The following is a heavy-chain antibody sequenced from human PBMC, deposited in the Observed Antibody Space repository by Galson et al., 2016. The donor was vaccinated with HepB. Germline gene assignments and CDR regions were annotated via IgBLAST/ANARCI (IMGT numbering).Heavy chain of an antibody. CDR1: GGSVSSGDYY. D-gene: IGHD3/OR15-3a*01. CDR2: IYYSGST. CDR3: ASSTNRTGYHIDN. Sequence: TLSLTCTVSGGSVSSGDYYWSWIRHLPGKGLEWIGYIYYSGSTYYNPSLTSRIDMSVDTSKMQLSLSLHSVTAADTAVYYCASSTNRTGYHIDNWGQGTLVTVSS. J-gene: IGHJ4*02. V-gene: IGHV4-31*03.